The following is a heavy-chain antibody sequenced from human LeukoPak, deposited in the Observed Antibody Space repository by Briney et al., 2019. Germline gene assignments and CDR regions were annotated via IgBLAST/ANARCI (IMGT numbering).Heavy chain of an antibody. J-gene: IGHJ6*03. CDR2: IYTSGST. CDR1: GGSISSYY. Sequence: PSETLSLTCTVSGGSISSYYWSWIRQPPGKGLEWIGYIYTSGSTNYNPSLKSRVTISVDTSKNQFSLKLSSVTAADTAVYYCARFGGGSTYYYYMDVWGKGTTVTVSS. V-gene: IGHV4-4*09. D-gene: IGHD2-21*01. CDR3: ARFGGGSTYYYYMDV.